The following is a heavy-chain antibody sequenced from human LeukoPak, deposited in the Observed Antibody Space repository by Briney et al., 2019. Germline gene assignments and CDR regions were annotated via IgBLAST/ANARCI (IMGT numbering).Heavy chain of an antibody. D-gene: IGHD4-17*01. J-gene: IGHJ4*02. V-gene: IGHV4-31*03. CDR1: GGSISSGGYY. CDR3: ARVMTTPPYYFDY. Sequence: PSETLSLTCTVSGGSISSGGYYWSWIRQHPGKGLEWIGYIYYSGSTYYNPSLKSRVTISVDTSKNQFSLKLSSVTAADTAVYYCARVMTTPPYYFDYWGQGTLVTVSS. CDR2: IYYSGST.